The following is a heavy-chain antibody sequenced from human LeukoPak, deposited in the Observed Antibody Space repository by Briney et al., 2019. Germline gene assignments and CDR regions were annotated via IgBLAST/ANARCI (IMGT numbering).Heavy chain of an antibody. V-gene: IGHV4-59*01. CDR2: IYYSGST. J-gene: IGHJ4*02. Sequence: SETLSLTCTVSGGSISSSYWSWIRQPPGKGLEWIGYIYYSGSTKYNPSLKSRVTISVDTSKNQFSLKLSSVTAADTAVYYCARDRDDHADYLDRTDSYFDCWGQGTLVTVSS. CDR3: ARDRDDHADYLDRTDSYFDC. CDR1: GGSISSSY. D-gene: IGHD4-17*01.